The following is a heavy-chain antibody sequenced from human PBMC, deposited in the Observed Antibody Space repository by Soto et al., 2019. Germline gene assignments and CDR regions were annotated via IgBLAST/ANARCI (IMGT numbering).Heavy chain of an antibody. CDR2: ISSSSSTI. CDR1: GFTFSSYS. J-gene: IGHJ4*02. V-gene: IGHV3-48*01. CDR3: ARDLNLGSFDY. Sequence: EVQLVESGGGLVQPGGSLRLSFAASGFTFSSYSMNWVRQAPGKGLEWVSYISSSSSTIYYADSVKGRFTISRDNAKNSLYLQMNSLRAEDTAVYYCARDLNLGSFDYWGQGTLVTVSS.